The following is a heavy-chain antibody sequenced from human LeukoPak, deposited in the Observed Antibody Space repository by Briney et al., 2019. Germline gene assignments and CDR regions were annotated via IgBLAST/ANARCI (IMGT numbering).Heavy chain of an antibody. V-gene: IGHV4-39*01. Sequence: SETLSLTCTVSGGSISSSSYYWGWIRQPPGKGLEWIGSIYYSGSTYYNPSLKSRVTISVDTSKNQFSLKLSSVTAADTAVYYCARARNTTPFDPWGQGTLVTVSS. CDR3: ARARNTTPFDP. CDR2: IYYSGST. J-gene: IGHJ5*02. D-gene: IGHD1-1*01. CDR1: GGSISSSSYY.